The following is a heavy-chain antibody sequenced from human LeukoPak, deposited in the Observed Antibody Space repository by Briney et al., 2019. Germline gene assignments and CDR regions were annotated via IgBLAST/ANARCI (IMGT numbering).Heavy chain of an antibody. D-gene: IGHD4/OR15-4a*01. Sequence: PGRSLRLSCAASGFTFDDYAMHWVRQAPGKGLEWVSGISWNSGSIGYADSVKGRFTISRDNAKNSLYLQMNSLKVEDTGVYYCARDVDYANPRHDYWGQGTLVTASS. J-gene: IGHJ4*02. V-gene: IGHV3-9*01. CDR1: GFTFDDYA. CDR2: ISWNSGSI. CDR3: ARDVDYANPRHDY.